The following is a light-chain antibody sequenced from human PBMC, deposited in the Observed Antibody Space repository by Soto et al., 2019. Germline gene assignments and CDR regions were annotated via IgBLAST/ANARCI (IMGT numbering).Light chain of an antibody. V-gene: IGLV1-44*01. CDR3: AAWDDNLNGYV. Sequence: QSALTQPPSASGTPGQRVTISFSGSSSNIGSYTVNWYQHLPGTAPKLLIYSNNQRPSGVPDRFSGSKSGTSASLAISGLQAEDEADYYCAAWDDNLNGYVFGTGTKVTVL. CDR2: SNN. CDR1: SSNIGSYT. J-gene: IGLJ1*01.